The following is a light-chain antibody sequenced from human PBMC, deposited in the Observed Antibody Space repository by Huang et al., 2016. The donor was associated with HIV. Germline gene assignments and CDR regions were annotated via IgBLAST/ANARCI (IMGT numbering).Light chain of an antibody. V-gene: IGKV3-11*01. Sequence: EIVLTQSPATLSLSPGERATLSCRASQSVRSYLDWYQQKPGQAPRLLIYDASNRATGIPARFSGSGSVTDCTLTISNLQSEDFAVDYCQQRSAWPLTFGGGTKVEI. CDR3: QQRSAWPLT. J-gene: IGKJ4*01. CDR1: QSVRSY. CDR2: DAS.